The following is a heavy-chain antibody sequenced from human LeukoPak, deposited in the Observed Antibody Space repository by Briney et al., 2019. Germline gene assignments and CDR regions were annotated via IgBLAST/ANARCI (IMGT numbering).Heavy chain of an antibody. CDR3: ARGPIGYYDFWSGYPDY. V-gene: IGHV1-46*01. CDR1: GYSFTCYY. CDR2: INPSGGST. J-gene: IGHJ4*02. Sequence: ASVKVSCKASGYSFTCYYMHWVRQAPGQGLEWMGTINPSGGSTSYAQKFQGRVTMTRDTSTSTVYMELSSLRSEDTAVYYCARGPIGYYDFWSGYPDYWGQGTLVTVSS. D-gene: IGHD3-3*01.